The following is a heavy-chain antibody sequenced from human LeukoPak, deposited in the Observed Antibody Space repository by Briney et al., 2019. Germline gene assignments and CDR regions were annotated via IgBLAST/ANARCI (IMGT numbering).Heavy chain of an antibody. D-gene: IGHD1-14*01. CDR1: GFTFNSYG. V-gene: IGHV3-33*01. CDR3: ARERKNRPSETGNWFDP. J-gene: IGHJ5*02. CDR2: IWYDASNK. Sequence: GGSLRLSCAASGFTFNSYGMHWVRQASGKGLEWVAVIWYDASNKYYADSVKGRFTISRDNSKNTLYLQMNSLRAEDTAVYYCARERKNRPSETGNWFDPWGQGTLVTVSS.